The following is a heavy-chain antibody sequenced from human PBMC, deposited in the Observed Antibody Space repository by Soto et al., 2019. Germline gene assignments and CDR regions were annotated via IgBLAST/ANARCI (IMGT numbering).Heavy chain of an antibody. J-gene: IGHJ4*02. CDR1: GYSISSGYY. Sequence: ASETLSLTCAVAGYSISSGYYWGWNRQPPGKGLEWIGSIYHSGSTYYNPSLKSRVTISVDTSKNQFSLKLSSVTAADTAVYYCARGTSMVYVLDYRGQGTLVPVSS. V-gene: IGHV4-38-2*01. CDR2: IYHSGST. CDR3: ARGTSMVYVLDY. D-gene: IGHD2-8*01.